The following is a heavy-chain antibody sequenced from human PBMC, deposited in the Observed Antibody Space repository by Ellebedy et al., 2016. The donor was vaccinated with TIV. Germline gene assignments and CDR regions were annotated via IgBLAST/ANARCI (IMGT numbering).Heavy chain of an antibody. CDR1: GYTFTSYG. D-gene: IGHD3-22*01. V-gene: IGHV1-18*04. J-gene: IGHJ5*01. CDR2: ISAYNGNT. CDR3: ARPRGVGSVVINWFDF. Sequence: ASVKVSYKASGYTFTSYGVTWVRQAPGQGLEWMGWISAYNGNTKYAQKFQGRVTITTDTSTSTAYMELRSRRSDETAVYYCARPRGVGSVVINWFDFWGQGALVTVSS.